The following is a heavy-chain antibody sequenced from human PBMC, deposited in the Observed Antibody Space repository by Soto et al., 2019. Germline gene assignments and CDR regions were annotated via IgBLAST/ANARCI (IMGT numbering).Heavy chain of an antibody. J-gene: IGHJ6*02. V-gene: IGHV1-69*12. CDR2: IIPVYRTT. D-gene: IGHD5-18*01. CDR3: AIGARRGYSMAV. CDR1: GGRFNTYV. Sequence: QAQLVQSGAEVRKPGSSVRVSCKSSGGRFNTYVITWVRQAPGQGLEWMGGIIPVYRTTMYAQHFGDRVTITAAEASRTASMAVSRVRSEDTAVYGCAIGARRGYSMAVWGQGTTVTVSS.